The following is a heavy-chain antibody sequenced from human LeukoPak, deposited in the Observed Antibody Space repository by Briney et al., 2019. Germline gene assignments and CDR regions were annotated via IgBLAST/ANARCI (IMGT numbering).Heavy chain of an antibody. CDR3: ARLAKYFYGSETYYFFEH. Sequence: PSETLSLTCAVYGGSFSGYYWSWVRQAPGKGLEWVANIKQDGTEKYYVDSVKGRFTISRDNAKNSLYLQVSSLRVEDTAVYYCARLAKYFYGSETYYFFEHWGQGTPVTASS. V-gene: IGHV3-7*01. J-gene: IGHJ4*02. CDR1: GGSFSGYY. CDR2: IKQDGTEK. D-gene: IGHD3-10*01.